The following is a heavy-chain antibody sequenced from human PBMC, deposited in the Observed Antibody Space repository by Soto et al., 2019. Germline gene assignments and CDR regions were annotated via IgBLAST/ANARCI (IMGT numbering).Heavy chain of an antibody. CDR3: ASGGVGRGYYGSGTYYYYGMDV. D-gene: IGHD3-10*01. CDR1: GGTFSSYA. J-gene: IGHJ6*02. CDR2: IIPIFGTA. V-gene: IGHV1-69*13. Sequence: SVKVSCKASGGTFSSYAISWVRQAPGQGLEWMGGIIPIFGTANYAQKFQGRVTITADESTSTAYMELSSLRSEDTAVYYCASGGVGRGYYGSGTYYYYGMDVWGQGTTVTVSS.